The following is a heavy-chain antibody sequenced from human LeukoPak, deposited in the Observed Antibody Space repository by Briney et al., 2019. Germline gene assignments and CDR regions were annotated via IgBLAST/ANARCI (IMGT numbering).Heavy chain of an antibody. CDR1: GFTFSSYS. Sequence: GGSLKLSCAASGFTFSSYSMNWVRQAPGKGLEWGSYISGSSSTIYYADSVKGRFTISRDNGKNTLYLQMNSLRAEDTAVYYCARGSTYYDSSGQVPFDYWGQGTLVTVSS. V-gene: IGHV3-48*01. CDR2: ISGSSSTI. CDR3: ARGSTYYDSSGQVPFDY. J-gene: IGHJ4*02. D-gene: IGHD3-22*01.